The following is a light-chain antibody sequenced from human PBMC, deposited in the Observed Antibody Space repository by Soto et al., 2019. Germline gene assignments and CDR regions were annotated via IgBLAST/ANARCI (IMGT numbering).Light chain of an antibody. Sequence: DSVLTQSPGTLSLSPGESVTLSCRASHSVRSSHLAWYQQKPGQAPRLFIYGASRRASGIPDRFSGSGSGTDFTLTISRLKPEDFAVYSCQHYVTSLSFGGGTKVEIK. CDR3: QHYVTSLS. CDR2: GAS. V-gene: IGKV3-20*01. CDR1: HSVRSSH. J-gene: IGKJ4*01.